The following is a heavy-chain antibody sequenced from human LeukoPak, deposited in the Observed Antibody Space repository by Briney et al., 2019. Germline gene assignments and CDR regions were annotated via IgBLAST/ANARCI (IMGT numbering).Heavy chain of an antibody. Sequence: PGGSVRLSCELSGLTFSSYGMNGVRQAPGEGLEWVSSISGTSNYIDYADSVKGRFTISRDKTKNSVYLQMNSLRAEDTAVYYCARDGFCSGGSCYGYWGQGTLVTVSS. CDR1: GLTFSSYG. CDR2: ISGTSNYI. V-gene: IGHV3-21*01. J-gene: IGHJ4*02. CDR3: ARDGFCSGGSCYGY. D-gene: IGHD2-15*01.